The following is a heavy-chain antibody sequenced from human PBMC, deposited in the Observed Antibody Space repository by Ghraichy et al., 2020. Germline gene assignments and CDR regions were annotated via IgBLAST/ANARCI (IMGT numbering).Heavy chain of an antibody. CDR3: ARASAISAAGTRHFDY. D-gene: IGHD6-13*01. CDR1: GDSVSSNSAS. J-gene: IGHJ4*02. V-gene: IGHV6-1*01. CDR2: TYYRSKWYN. Sequence: SQTLSLTCAISGDSVSSNSASWSWVRQSPSRGLEWLGRTYYRSKWYNDYTESVKSRITINPDTSKNQFSLQLNSVTPEDTAVYYCARASAISAAGTRHFDYWGQGTLVTVSS.